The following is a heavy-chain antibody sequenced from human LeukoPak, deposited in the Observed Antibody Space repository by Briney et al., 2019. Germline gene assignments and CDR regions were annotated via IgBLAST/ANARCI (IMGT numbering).Heavy chain of an antibody. J-gene: IGHJ4*02. CDR1: GGSISSYY. CDR2: IYHSGST. V-gene: IGHV4-4*09. Sequence: SETLSLTCTVSGGSISSYYWSWIRQPPGKGLEWIGYIYHSGSTDYNPSLKSRVTISVDTSKSQFSLKLTSVTAADTAVYYCATLTTVVTAYYFDYWGQGTLVTVSS. D-gene: IGHD4-23*01. CDR3: ATLTTVVTAYYFDY.